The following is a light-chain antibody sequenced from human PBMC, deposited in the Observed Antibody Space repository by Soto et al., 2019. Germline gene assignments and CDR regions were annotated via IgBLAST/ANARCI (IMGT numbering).Light chain of an antibody. Sequence: EIVMTQSPATLSVSPGERASLSCRASQSVSSNLAWYQHKPGQAPRLLIFGASTRATGIPARFSGSGSGTEFTLTISSLQSEDSAIYFCHQYNNFMYTVGQGTKVDIK. V-gene: IGKV3-15*01. J-gene: IGKJ2*01. CDR1: QSVSSN. CDR2: GAS. CDR3: HQYNNFMYT.